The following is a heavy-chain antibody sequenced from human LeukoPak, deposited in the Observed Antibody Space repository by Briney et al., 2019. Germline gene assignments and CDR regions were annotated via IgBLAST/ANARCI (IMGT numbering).Heavy chain of an antibody. CDR1: GFTFSSYA. Sequence: GGSLRLSCAASGFTFSSYAMRWVRQAPGKGLEWVAVISYDGSNKYYADSVKGRFTISRDNSKNTLYLQMNSLRAEDTAVYYCARGGRAQRGRWELRLLGYWGQGTLVTVSS. D-gene: IGHD1-26*01. J-gene: IGHJ4*02. V-gene: IGHV3-30-3*01. CDR3: ARGGRAQRGRWELRLLGY. CDR2: ISYDGSNK.